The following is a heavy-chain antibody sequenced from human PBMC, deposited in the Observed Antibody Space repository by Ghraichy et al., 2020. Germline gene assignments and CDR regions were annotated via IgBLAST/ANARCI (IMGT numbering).Heavy chain of an antibody. CDR2: IYWDDDK. V-gene: IGHV2-5*02. J-gene: IGHJ5*02. D-gene: IGHD1-1*01. CDR3: AHRGEHPNWNDVWWFDP. Sequence: SGPTLVKPTQTLTLTCTFSGFSLSTSGVGVGWIRQPPGKALEWLALIYWDDDKRYSPSLKSRLTITKDTSKNQVVLTMTNMDPVDTATYYCAHRGEHPNWNDVWWFDPWGQGTLVTVSS. CDR1: GFSLSTSGVG.